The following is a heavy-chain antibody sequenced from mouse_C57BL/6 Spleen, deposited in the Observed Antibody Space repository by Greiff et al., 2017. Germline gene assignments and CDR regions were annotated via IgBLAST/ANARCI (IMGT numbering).Heavy chain of an antibody. Sequence: QVQLQQSGAELVKPGASVKISCKASGYAFSSYWMNWVKQRPGKGLEWIGQIYPGDGDTNYNGKFKGKATLTADKSSSPAYMQLSSLTSEDSAVYFCARRGYDYDRYFDVWGTGTTVTVSS. J-gene: IGHJ1*03. CDR2: IYPGDGDT. CDR3: ARRGYDYDRYFDV. V-gene: IGHV1-80*01. CDR1: GYAFSSYW. D-gene: IGHD2-4*01.